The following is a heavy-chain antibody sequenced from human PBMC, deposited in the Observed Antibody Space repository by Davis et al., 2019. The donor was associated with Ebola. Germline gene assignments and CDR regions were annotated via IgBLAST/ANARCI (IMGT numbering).Heavy chain of an antibody. CDR1: GYTFTRYG. J-gene: IGHJ5*02. V-gene: IGHV1-18*01. CDR2: ISAYNGNT. Sequence: AASVTVSCKASGYTFTRYGISWVRQAPGQGLEWMGWISAYNGNTNYAQNLQGRVTMTTDPSTSTAYMEVRSLRYDDTAVYYCARAVTMVLPSGWFDPWGQGTLVTVSS. CDR3: ARAVTMVLPSGWFDP. D-gene: IGHD3-10*01.